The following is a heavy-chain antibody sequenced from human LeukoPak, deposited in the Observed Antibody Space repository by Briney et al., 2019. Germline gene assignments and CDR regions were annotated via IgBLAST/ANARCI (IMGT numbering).Heavy chain of an antibody. CDR1: GGAISSYY. CDR3: ARYPFYSDSWYFDL. D-gene: IGHD4-11*01. CDR2: THYSGTT. Sequence: SETLSLTCTVSGGAISSYYWNWIRQPPGKGLEWIGYTHYSGTTNYNPSLKSRVTISVDTSKNQSSLKLSSVTAADTAVYYCARYPFYSDSWYFDLWGRGTLVTVSS. V-gene: IGHV4-59*01. J-gene: IGHJ2*01.